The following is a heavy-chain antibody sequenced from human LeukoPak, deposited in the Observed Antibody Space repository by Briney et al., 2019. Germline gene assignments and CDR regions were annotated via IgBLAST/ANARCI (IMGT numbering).Heavy chain of an antibody. J-gene: IGHJ4*02. CDR2: ISAYNGNT. D-gene: IGHD2-2*01. CDR1: GYTFTSYG. Sequence: ASVKVSCKASGYTFTSYGIRWVRQAPGQGLEWMGWISAYNGNTNYAQKLQGRVTMTTDTSTSTAYMELRSLRSDDTAVYYCARVPEDIVVVPAALPDYWGQGTLVTVSS. CDR3: ARVPEDIVVVPAALPDY. V-gene: IGHV1-18*01.